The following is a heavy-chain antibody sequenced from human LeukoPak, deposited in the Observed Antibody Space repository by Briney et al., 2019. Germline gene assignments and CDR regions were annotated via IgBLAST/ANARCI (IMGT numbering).Heavy chain of an antibody. J-gene: IGHJ6*03. D-gene: IGHD2-21*02. Sequence: SVKVSCKASGGTFSSYAIGWVRQAPGQGLEWMGGITPIFGTANYAQKFQGRVTITTDESTSTAYMELSSLRSEDTAVYYCARGGDIVVVTAIGPADYYYYMDVWGKGTTVTVSS. CDR2: ITPIFGTA. CDR3: ARGGDIVVVTAIGPADYYYYMDV. V-gene: IGHV1-69*05. CDR1: GGTFSSYA.